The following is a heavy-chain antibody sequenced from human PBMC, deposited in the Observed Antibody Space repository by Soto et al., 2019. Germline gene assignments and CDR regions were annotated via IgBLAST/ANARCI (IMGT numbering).Heavy chain of an antibody. J-gene: IGHJ6*02. CDR1: GGSFSGYY. CDR2: INHSGST. D-gene: IGHD3-22*01. V-gene: IGHV4-34*01. Sequence: SETLSLTCAVYGGSFSGYYWSWIRQPPGKGLEWIGEINHSGSTNYNPSLKSRVTISVDTSKSQFSLKLSSVTAADTAVYYCARGWGYYDSSGWYYYYYGMDVWGQGTTVTVSS. CDR3: ARGWGYYDSSGWYYYYYGMDV.